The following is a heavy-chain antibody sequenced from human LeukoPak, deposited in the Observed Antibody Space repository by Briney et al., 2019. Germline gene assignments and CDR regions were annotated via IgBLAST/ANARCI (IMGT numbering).Heavy chain of an antibody. CDR2: ISGSGGST. J-gene: IGHJ4*02. Sequence: GGSLRLSCAASGFTFSSYAMSWVRQAPGNGLEWVSAISGSGGSTYYADSGKGRFTISRDNSKNTLYLQMNSLRAEDTAVYYCAKDIQTTVVNQPFDYWGQGTLVTVSS. V-gene: IGHV3-23*01. D-gene: IGHD4-23*01. CDR3: AKDIQTTVVNQPFDY. CDR1: GFTFSSYA.